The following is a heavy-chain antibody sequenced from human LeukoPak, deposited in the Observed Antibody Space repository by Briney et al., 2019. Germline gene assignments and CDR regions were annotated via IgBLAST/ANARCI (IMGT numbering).Heavy chain of an antibody. CDR1: GYAFTGYY. D-gene: IGHD1-26*01. CDR3: ARGGELLINAFDI. J-gene: IGHJ3*02. Sequence: ASVKVSCKASGYAFTGYYMHWVRQAPGQGLEWMGWINPNSGGTNYAQKFQGRVTMTRDTSISTAYMELSRLRSDDTAVYYCARGGELLINAFDIWGQGTMVTVSS. V-gene: IGHV1-2*02. CDR2: INPNSGGT.